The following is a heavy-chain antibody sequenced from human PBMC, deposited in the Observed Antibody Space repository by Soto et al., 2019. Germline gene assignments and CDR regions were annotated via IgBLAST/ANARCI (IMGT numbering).Heavy chain of an antibody. J-gene: IGHJ6*02. CDR2: IYPGDSDT. V-gene: IGHV5-51*01. CDR3: ARLIAEKTNYYFYSLDV. Sequence: GESLKISCKGSGYSFTSYWIGWVRQMPGKGLEWMGIIYPGDSDTRYSPSFQGQVTISADKSISTAYLQWSSLKASDTAMYYCARLIAEKTNYYFYSLDVWGQGTVVTVSS. CDR1: GYSFTSYW.